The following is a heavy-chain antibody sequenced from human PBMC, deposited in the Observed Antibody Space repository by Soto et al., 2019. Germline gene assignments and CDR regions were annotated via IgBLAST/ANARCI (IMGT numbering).Heavy chain of an antibody. CDR2: ISSSGGTT. V-gene: IGHV3-23*01. Sequence: GGSLRLSCAVSGFTFSSFAMSWVRQAPGKGLEWVSVISSSGGTTYYADSVKGRFTISRDNSKNTLYLQMNSLRAEDTAVYYCARDYNYACDYWGQGTLVTVSS. CDR1: GFTFSSFA. CDR3: ARDYNYACDY. D-gene: IGHD3-16*01. J-gene: IGHJ4*02.